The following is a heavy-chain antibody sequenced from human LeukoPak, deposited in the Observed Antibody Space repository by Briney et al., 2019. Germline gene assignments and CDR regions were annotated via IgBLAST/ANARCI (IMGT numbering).Heavy chain of an antibody. V-gene: IGHV1-46*01. CDR1: GYTFTSYY. D-gene: IGHD2-15*01. Sequence: ASVKVSCTASGYTFTSYYMHWVRQAPGQGLEWMGIINPSGGSTSYAQKFQGRVTMTRDTSTSTVYMELSSLRSEDTAVYYCTTIGYCSGGSCYDYFDYWGQGTLVTVSS. CDR3: TTIGYCSGGSCYDYFDY. J-gene: IGHJ4*02. CDR2: INPSGGST.